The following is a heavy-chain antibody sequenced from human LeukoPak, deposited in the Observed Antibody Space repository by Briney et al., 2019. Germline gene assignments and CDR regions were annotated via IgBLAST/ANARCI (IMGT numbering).Heavy chain of an antibody. CDR2: IYHSGST. V-gene: IGHV4-38-2*02. CDR3: ARGYDFRFWVFDP. CDR1: GYSISSGYY. Sequence: MSSETLSLTCTVSGYSISSGYYWGWIRQPPGKGLEWIGSIYHSGSTYYNPSLKSRVTISVDTSKNQFSLKLSSVTAADTAVYYCARGYDFRFWVFDPWGQGTLVTVSS. D-gene: IGHD3-3*01. J-gene: IGHJ5*02.